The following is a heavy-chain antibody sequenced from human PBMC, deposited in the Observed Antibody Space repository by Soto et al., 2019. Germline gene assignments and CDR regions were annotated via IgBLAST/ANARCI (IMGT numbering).Heavy chain of an antibody. CDR2: SSTDLTTK. CDR3: ARVKSSSWYSIDY. CDR1: GFSFSSYS. Sequence: VGSQRLSCTASGFSFSSYSMNWVRQAPGKGLEWLSLSSTDLTTKFYADSVKGRFTISRDNAKKSLFLQMNSLTAEDTAVYYCARVKSSSWYSIDYWGQGTLVTVSS. J-gene: IGHJ4*02. D-gene: IGHD6-13*01. V-gene: IGHV3-48*01.